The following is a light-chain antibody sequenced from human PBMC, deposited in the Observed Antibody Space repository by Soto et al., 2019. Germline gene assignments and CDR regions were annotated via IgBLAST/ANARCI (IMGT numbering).Light chain of an antibody. V-gene: IGKV3-11*01. CDR3: QQRTNWPPT. CDR2: SAS. CDR1: QSGRND. Sequence: EIVLTQSPATLSLSPGERATLSCRASQSGRNDLVWYHQKPGQAPSVLLYSASNRATGIPARFSGSRSGTDFTLTISSLEPEDFAVYYCQQRTNWPPTFGGGTKVEMK. J-gene: IGKJ4*01.